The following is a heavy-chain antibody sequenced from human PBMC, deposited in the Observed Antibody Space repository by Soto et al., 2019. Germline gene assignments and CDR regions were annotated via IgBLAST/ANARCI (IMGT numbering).Heavy chain of an antibody. CDR2: INPNSGGT. V-gene: IGHV1-2*04. CDR3: ARLANWFDP. Sequence: ASVTVSCKASGYTFTGYYMNWVRQAPGQGLEWMGWINPNSGGTNYAQKFQGWVTMTRDTSISTAYMELSRLRSDDTAVYYCARLANWFDPWGQGTLVTVSS. CDR1: GYTFTGYY. J-gene: IGHJ5*02.